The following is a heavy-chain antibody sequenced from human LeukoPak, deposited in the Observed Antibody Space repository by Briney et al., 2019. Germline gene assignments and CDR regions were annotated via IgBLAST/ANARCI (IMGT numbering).Heavy chain of an antibody. V-gene: IGHV1-69*01. Sequence: EASVKVSCKASGGTFSSYAISWVRQAPGQGLEWMRGIIPIFGTANYAQKFQGRVTITADESTSTAYMELSSLRSEDTAVYYCAREALDEIVVVPAAIMGNWFDPWGQGTLVTVSS. J-gene: IGHJ5*02. CDR3: AREALDEIVVVPAAIMGNWFDP. D-gene: IGHD2-2*02. CDR1: GGTFSSYA. CDR2: IIPIFGTA.